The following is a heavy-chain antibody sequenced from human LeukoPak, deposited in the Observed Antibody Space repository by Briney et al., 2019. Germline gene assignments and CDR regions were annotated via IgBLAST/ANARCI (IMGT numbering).Heavy chain of an antibody. D-gene: IGHD6-13*01. J-gene: IGHJ6*03. Sequence: SETLSLTCAVYGGSFSGYYWSWIRQPPGKGLEWIGEINHSGSTNYNPSLKSRVTISVDTSKNQFSLKLSSVTAADTAVYYCARDHPSRPQPPIAAAGAYYYYYYMDVWGKGTTVTVSS. CDR1: GGSFSGYY. CDR2: INHSGST. CDR3: ARDHPSRPQPPIAAAGAYYYYYYMDV. V-gene: IGHV4-34*01.